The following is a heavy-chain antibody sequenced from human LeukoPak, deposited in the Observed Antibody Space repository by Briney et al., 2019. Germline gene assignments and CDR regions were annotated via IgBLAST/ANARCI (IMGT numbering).Heavy chain of an antibody. CDR3: ARVVDFWSGYSYAFDI. CDR2: IYHSGST. Sequence: PSQTLSLTCTVSGGSISSGGYYWSWIRQPPGKGLEWIGYIYHSGSTYYNPSLKSRVTISVDRSKNQFSLKLSSVTAADTAVYYCARVVDFWSGYSYAFDIWGQGTMVTVSS. J-gene: IGHJ3*02. CDR1: GGSISSGGYY. V-gene: IGHV4-30-2*01. D-gene: IGHD3-3*01.